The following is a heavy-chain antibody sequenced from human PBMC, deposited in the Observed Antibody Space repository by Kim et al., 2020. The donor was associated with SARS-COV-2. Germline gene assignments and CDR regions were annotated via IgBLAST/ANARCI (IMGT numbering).Heavy chain of an antibody. CDR1: GVTFNTYG. CDR2: ISYDGSNK. V-gene: IGHV3-30*18. Sequence: GGSLRLSCAASGVTFNTYGVHWVCPAPGKGLEWVAVISYDGSNKYYADSVKGRFTISRDNSKNTLYLQMNSLRIEDTAVYYCAKSFSGSYFGYDYWGQGTLVTVSS. CDR3: AKSFSGSYFGYDY. J-gene: IGHJ4*02. D-gene: IGHD1-26*01.